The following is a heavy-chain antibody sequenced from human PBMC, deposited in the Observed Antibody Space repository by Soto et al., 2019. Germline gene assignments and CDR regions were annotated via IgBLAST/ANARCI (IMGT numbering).Heavy chain of an antibody. V-gene: IGHV4-59*01. CDR3: ARDLRYYGSGSYYNPLNYYYYGMDV. D-gene: IGHD3-10*01. CDR1: GGSIISYY. Sequence: SETLSLTCTVSGGSIISYYWSWIRQPPGKGLEWIGYIYYSGSTNYNPSLKSRVTISVDTSKNQFSLKLSSVTAADTAVYYCARDLRYYGSGSYYNPLNYYYYGMDVWGQGTTVTVSS. CDR2: IYYSGST. J-gene: IGHJ6*02.